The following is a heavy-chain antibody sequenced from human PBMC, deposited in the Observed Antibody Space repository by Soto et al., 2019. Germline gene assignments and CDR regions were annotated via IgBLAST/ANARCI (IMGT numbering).Heavy chain of an antibody. D-gene: IGHD3-3*01. J-gene: IGHJ6*02. CDR2: ISGSGGST. V-gene: IGHV3-23*01. CDR3: AKRSLEWLLYRIDV. Sequence: AGGSLRLSCAASGFTFSSYAMSWVRQAPGKGLEWVSAISGSGGSTYYADSVKGRFTISRDNSKNTLYLQMNSLRAEDTAVYYCAKRSLEWLLYRIDVWGQGTTVPVSS. CDR1: GFTFSSYA.